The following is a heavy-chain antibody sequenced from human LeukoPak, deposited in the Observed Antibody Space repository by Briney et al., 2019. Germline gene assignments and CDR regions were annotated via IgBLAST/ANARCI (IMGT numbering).Heavy chain of an antibody. CDR2: IRYDGSNK. Sequence: GGSLRLSCAASGFTFSSYGMHWVRQAPGKGLEWVAFIRYDGSNKYYADSVKGRFTISRDNSKNTLYLQMNSLRAEDTAVYYCAKLYYYGSGSYYNEGYWGQGTLVTVSS. D-gene: IGHD3-10*01. CDR1: GFTFSSYG. J-gene: IGHJ4*02. CDR3: AKLYYYGSGSYYNEGY. V-gene: IGHV3-30*02.